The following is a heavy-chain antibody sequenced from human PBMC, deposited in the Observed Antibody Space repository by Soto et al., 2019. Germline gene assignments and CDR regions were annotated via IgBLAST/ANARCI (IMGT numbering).Heavy chain of an antibody. CDR2: IYYSGST. CDR3: ARDNAPGLDY. J-gene: IGHJ4*02. V-gene: IGHV4-61*01. D-gene: IGHD2-2*01. Sequence: QVQLQESGPGLVKPSETLSLTCTVSGGSVSSGSYYWSWIRQPPGKGLEWIGYIYYSGSTNYNPSVKSRVTISVGMSKKQFSLKLSSVTAADTAVYYCARDNAPGLDYWGQGTLVTVSS. CDR1: GGSVSSGSYY.